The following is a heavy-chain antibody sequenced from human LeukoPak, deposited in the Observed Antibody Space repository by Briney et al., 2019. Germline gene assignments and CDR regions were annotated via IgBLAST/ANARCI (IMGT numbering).Heavy chain of an antibody. Sequence: SVKVSCKASGGTFSSYAISWVRQAPGQGLEWMGGIIPIFGTANYAQKFRGRVTITADESTSTAYMELSSLRSEDTAVYYCARGDIYYYDSSGFLDYWGQGTLVTVSS. V-gene: IGHV1-69*01. CDR1: GGTFSSYA. D-gene: IGHD3-22*01. CDR2: IIPIFGTA. J-gene: IGHJ4*02. CDR3: ARGDIYYYDSSGFLDY.